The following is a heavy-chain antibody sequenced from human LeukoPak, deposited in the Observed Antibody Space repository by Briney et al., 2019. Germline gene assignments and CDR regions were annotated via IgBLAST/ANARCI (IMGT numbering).Heavy chain of an antibody. Sequence: ASVKVSCKASGYIFTSYAMHWVRQAPGQRLEWMGWINAGNGNTKYSQKFQGRVTITRDTSASTAYMELSSLRSEDTAVYYCARDLQLASYYYGMDVWGQGTTVTVSS. CDR2: INAGNGNT. V-gene: IGHV1-3*01. CDR1: GYIFTSYA. D-gene: IGHD1-1*01. J-gene: IGHJ6*02. CDR3: ARDLQLASYYYGMDV.